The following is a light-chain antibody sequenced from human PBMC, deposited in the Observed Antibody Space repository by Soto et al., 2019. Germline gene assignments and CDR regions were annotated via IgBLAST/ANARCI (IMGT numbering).Light chain of an antibody. V-gene: IGKV3-15*01. J-gene: IGKJ1*01. CDR3: QQYNNWPPMA. CDR2: GAS. Sequence: EIVMTQPPATLSVSPGVRATLSCRASQSVSSNLAWYQQKPGQAPRLLIYGASTRATGIPARFSGSGSGTEFTLTISSLQSEDFAVYYCQQYNNWPPMAFGQGTKVEIK. CDR1: QSVSSN.